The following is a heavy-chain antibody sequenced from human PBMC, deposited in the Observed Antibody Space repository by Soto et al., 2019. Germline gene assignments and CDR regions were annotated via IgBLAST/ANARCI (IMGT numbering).Heavy chain of an antibody. D-gene: IGHD3-3*01. V-gene: IGHV4-34*01. Sequence: ETLSLTCAVYGGSFSGYYWSWIRQPPGKGLEWIGEINHSGSTNYNPSLKSRVTISVDTSKNQFSLKLSSVTAADTAVYYCASQRDYDFWSGYYRWGQGTLVTVSS. CDR2: INHSGST. J-gene: IGHJ4*02. CDR1: GGSFSGYY. CDR3: ASQRDYDFWSGYYR.